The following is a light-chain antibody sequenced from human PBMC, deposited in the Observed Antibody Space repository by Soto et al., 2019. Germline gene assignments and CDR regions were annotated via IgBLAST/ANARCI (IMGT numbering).Light chain of an antibody. V-gene: IGKV2-28*01. CDR3: MQGVHRAPST. CDR2: VHX. Sequence: DFFMTQSPLSLLVTPGEPASMPXRSSQSLQNSNGYNYLHWYXQKPXXXPQIXXXVHXNRASGVPVRFSGSGSGKDFTLNISRVEAEDVGLYYCMQGVHRAPSTFGQGTRLEIK. J-gene: IGKJ5*01. CDR1: QSLQNSNGYNY.